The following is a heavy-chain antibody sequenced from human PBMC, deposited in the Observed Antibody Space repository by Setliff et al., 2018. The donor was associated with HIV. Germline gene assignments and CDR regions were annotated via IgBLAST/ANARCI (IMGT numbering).Heavy chain of an antibody. CDR2: IWYDGSQK. J-gene: IGHJ4*02. CDR3: AKDISGWFSRQGSDY. Sequence: RLSCAASGFSFRDYGMNWVRQAPGKGLEWVAFIWYDGSQKYYADSVRGRFSISRDNTRDTLYLQMNSLKTEDTAVYYCAKDISGWFSRQGSDYWGQGTLVTVSS. CDR1: GFSFRDYG. V-gene: IGHV3-30*02. D-gene: IGHD6-19*01.